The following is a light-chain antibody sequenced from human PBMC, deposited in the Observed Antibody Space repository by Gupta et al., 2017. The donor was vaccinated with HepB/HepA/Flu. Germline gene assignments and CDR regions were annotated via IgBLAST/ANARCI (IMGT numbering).Light chain of an antibody. V-gene: IGLV2-14*03. CDR3: SSYTSSSSWV. CDR1: SSDVGGYNY. CDR2: DVS. Sequence: QSALTQPASVSGSPGPSITISCTGTSSDVGGYNYVSWYQQHPGKAPKLMIYDVSKRPAGVSNRFSGSKSGNTASLTISGRQDEDEADYYCSSYTSSSSWVFGGGTKLTVL. J-gene: IGLJ3*02.